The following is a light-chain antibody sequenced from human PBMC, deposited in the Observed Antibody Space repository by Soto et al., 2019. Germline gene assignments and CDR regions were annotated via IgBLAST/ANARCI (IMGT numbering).Light chain of an antibody. V-gene: IGKV1-5*03. Sequence: DIQMTQSPSTLSASVGDRVTITCRASQSISSWLAWYQQKPGKAPNLLIYKASSLQSGVPSRFSGSGSGTEFTLTNSSLHPDDFATYYCQQYNTYPWTFGQGTKVEIK. CDR1: QSISSW. CDR3: QQYNTYPWT. CDR2: KAS. J-gene: IGKJ1*01.